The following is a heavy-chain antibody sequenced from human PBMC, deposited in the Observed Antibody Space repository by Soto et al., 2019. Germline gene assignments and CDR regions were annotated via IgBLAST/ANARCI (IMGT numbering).Heavy chain of an antibody. Sequence: GGSLRLSCAASGFTFSSFWMSWVRQAPGKGLEWVANIKTDGSETHYVDSVKGRFTISRDNPKTSLFLQMNSLRVEDTAVYFCARGPFPYYYYAMDVWGQGTTVTVSS. J-gene: IGHJ6*02. CDR2: IKTDGSET. V-gene: IGHV3-7*03. CDR3: ARGPFPYYYYAMDV. CDR1: GFTFSSFW.